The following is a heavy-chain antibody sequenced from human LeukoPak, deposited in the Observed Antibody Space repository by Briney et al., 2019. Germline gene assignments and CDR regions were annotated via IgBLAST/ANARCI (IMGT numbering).Heavy chain of an antibody. J-gene: IGHJ6*03. CDR3: TRAASSGPLFTYHMDV. Sequence: SETLSLTCTLSGGSISSDSYYWSWIRQPAGKGLEWIGRIYASGKTNYNPSLKSRVTISVDTSKNQFSLKLTSVTAADTAVYYCTRAASSGPLFTYHMDVWGKGTTVTVSS. CDR2: IYASGKT. CDR1: GGSISSDSYY. D-gene: IGHD3-22*01. V-gene: IGHV4-61*02.